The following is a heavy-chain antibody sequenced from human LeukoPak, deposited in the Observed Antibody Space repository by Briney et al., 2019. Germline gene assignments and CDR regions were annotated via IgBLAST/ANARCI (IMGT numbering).Heavy chain of an antibody. D-gene: IGHD3-16*01. Sequence: GGSLRLSCAASGFTFRNYVIHWVRQAPGKGLEWVAVTSSDLNVKLYADSVKGRFTISRDNSRSTLYLQMNSLRPEDTAIYYCAKWPEGAMDYFDYWGQGTLVTVSS. J-gene: IGHJ4*02. CDR1: GFTFRNYV. V-gene: IGHV3-30*18. CDR3: AKWPEGAMDYFDY. CDR2: TSSDLNVK.